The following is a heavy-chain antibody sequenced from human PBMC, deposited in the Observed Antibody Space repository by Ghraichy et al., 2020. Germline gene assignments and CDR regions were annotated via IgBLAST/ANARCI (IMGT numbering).Heavy chain of an antibody. CDR1: GFTFSNYA. J-gene: IGHJ6*02. CDR3: FRGAYCSTRSGRAPYYGLHV. V-gene: IGHV3-30*03. CDR2: ISYDATSEYYAGTKT. D-gene: IGHD2-2*01. Sequence: SLNISCATSGFTFSNYAMHWVRQAPGKGLEWVAVISYDATSEYYAGTKTYYAESVKGRFTISRDNSKKTLYLQMNSLRAADSAVYYCFRGAYCSTRSGRAPYYGLHVWGQGTTVTVSS.